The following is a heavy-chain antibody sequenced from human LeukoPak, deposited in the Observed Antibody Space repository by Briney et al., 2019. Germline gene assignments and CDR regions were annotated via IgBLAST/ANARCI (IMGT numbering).Heavy chain of an antibody. Sequence: SQTLSLTCTVSGGSISSGGYYWSWIRQHPGKGLEWIGYIYYSGSTYYNPSLKSRVTISVDTSKNQFSLKLSSVTAADTAVYYCARGGDFYPQYYFDYWGQGTLVTVSS. D-gene: IGHD3-3*01. J-gene: IGHJ4*02. CDR1: GGSISSGGYY. CDR2: IYYSGST. V-gene: IGHV4-31*03. CDR3: ARGGDFYPQYYFDY.